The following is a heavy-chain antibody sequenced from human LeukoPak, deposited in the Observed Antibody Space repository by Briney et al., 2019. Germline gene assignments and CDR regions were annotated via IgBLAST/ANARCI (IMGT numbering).Heavy chain of an antibody. J-gene: IGHJ4*02. CDR3: AKDTTLNYYDSSGYLDY. V-gene: IGHV3-30*18. CDR1: GFTFKNYG. D-gene: IGHD3-22*01. CDR2: MSYDGSNK. Sequence: PGGSLRLSCAASGFTFKNYGMHWVRQAPGKGLEWVAVMSYDGSNKYYSDSVKGRFTISRDNSKNTLYLQMNNLRAEDTAVYYCAKDTTLNYYDSSGYLDYWGQGTLVTV.